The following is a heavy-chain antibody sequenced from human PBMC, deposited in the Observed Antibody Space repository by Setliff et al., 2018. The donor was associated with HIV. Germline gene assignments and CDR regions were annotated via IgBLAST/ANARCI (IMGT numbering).Heavy chain of an antibody. D-gene: IGHD1-1*01. Sequence: ASVKVSCKASGYTFINYDIHWVRQAPGQRPEWMGRISVGNGDSKYSRASQDRVSITKDTPAHTAYMELTRLRSEDTAVYYCVSPMFYDGTVVWGQGTLVTVSS. CDR3: VSPMFYDGTVV. J-gene: IGHJ4*02. CDR1: GYTFINYD. CDR2: ISVGNGDS. V-gene: IGHV1-3*03.